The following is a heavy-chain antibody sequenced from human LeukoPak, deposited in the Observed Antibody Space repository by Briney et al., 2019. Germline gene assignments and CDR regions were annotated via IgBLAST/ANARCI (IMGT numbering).Heavy chain of an antibody. J-gene: IGHJ4*02. Sequence: PGRSLRLSCAASGFIFDDYAMHWVRQAPGKGLEWVSGISWNNGNIDYADSVKGRFTISRDNAKNSLYLQMDSLRAEDTALYYCVRDKEGSSWFQHFHYWGQGALVTVSS. V-gene: IGHV3-9*01. D-gene: IGHD6-13*01. CDR1: GFIFDDYA. CDR3: VRDKEGSSWFQHFHY. CDR2: ISWNNGNI.